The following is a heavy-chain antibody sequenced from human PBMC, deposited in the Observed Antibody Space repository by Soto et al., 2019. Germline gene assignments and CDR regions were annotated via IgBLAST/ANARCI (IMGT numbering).Heavy chain of an antibody. CDR3: ARRLRYFDGLFQNHYYYGMHV. CDR2: IIPIFGTA. V-gene: IGHV1-69*12. Sequence: QVQLVQSGAEVKKPGASVKVSCKASGGTFSSYAISWVRQAPGQGLEWMGGIIPIFGTANYAQKFQGRVRITADESTSTAYMELSSLRSEDTAVYYCARRLRYFDGLFQNHYYYGMHVWGQGTTVTVSS. CDR1: GGTFSSYA. D-gene: IGHD3-9*01. J-gene: IGHJ6*02.